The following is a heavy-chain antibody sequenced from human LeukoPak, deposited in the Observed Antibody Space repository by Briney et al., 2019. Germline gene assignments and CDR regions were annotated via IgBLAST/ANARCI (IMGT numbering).Heavy chain of an antibody. Sequence: AGGSLRLSCAASGFTFSTYTMNWVRQAPGKGLEWVSSISSSSSYIYYADSVKGRFTISRDNAKNSLYLQMNSLRAEDTAVYYCARDPSSDYWGQGTLVTVSS. J-gene: IGHJ4*02. CDR2: ISSSSSYI. V-gene: IGHV3-21*01. CDR1: GFTFSTYT. CDR3: ARDPSSDY.